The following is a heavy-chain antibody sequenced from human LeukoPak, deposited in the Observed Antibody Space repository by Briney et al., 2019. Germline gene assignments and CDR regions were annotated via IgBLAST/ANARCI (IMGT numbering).Heavy chain of an antibody. V-gene: IGHV1-18*04. J-gene: IGHJ6*04. CDR3: ARDPGERPADNYYYYGMDV. Sequence: ASVKVSCKASGYTFTRYGISWVRQAPGQGPEWMGWISAYNGNTNYAQKLQGRVTMTTDTSTSTAYMELRSLRSDDTAVYYCARDPGERPADNYYYYGMDVWGKGTTVTVSS. CDR2: ISAYNGNT. D-gene: IGHD2-2*01. CDR1: GYTFTRYG.